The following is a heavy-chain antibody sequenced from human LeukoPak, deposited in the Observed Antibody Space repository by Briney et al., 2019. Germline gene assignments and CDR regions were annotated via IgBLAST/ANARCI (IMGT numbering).Heavy chain of an antibody. CDR1: GDSVIGSY. CDR2: IYYSVDT. J-gene: IGHJ4*02. Sequence: SETLSLTCTVSGDSVIGSYWSWIRQATGKGLEFIGYIYYSVDTDYNPSLKNRVTMSLDLSKKQFSLSLTSVTAADTAVYYCARRRYYDSTGYNPTYYFDHWGQGILVTVSS. CDR3: ARRRYYDSTGYNPTYYFDH. V-gene: IGHV4-59*02. D-gene: IGHD3-22*01.